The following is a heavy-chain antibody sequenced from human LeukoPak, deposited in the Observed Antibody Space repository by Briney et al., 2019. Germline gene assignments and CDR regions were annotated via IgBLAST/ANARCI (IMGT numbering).Heavy chain of an antibody. J-gene: IGHJ4*02. CDR2: ISYSGST. Sequence: PSETLSLSCTGSGDSISSSGSYWGWIRQPPGKGLEWIGTISYSGSTYYNPSLKSRVTIPVDTSKNQFSLKLNSMTAADSAVYYCARHFDFWGQGTLVTVSS. V-gene: IGHV4-39*01. CDR3: ARHFDF. CDR1: GDSISSSGSY.